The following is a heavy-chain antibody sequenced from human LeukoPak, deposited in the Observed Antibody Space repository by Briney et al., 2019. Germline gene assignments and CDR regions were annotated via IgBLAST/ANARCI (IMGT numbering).Heavy chain of an antibody. Sequence: ASVEVSCKASGGTFSSYAISWVRQAPGQGLEWMGRIIPIFGTANYAQKFQGRVTITTDESTSTAYMELSSLRSEDTAVYYCARGDVDIVANVDYWGQGTLVTVSS. CDR3: ARGDVDIVANVDY. CDR2: IIPIFGTA. V-gene: IGHV1-69*05. D-gene: IGHD5-12*01. CDR1: GGTFSSYA. J-gene: IGHJ4*02.